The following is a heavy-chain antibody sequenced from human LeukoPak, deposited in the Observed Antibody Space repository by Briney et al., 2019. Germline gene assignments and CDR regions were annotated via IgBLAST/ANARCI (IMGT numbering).Heavy chain of an antibody. J-gene: IGHJ5*02. V-gene: IGHV3-48*01. D-gene: IGHD1-26*01. CDR1: GFTFSNYN. CDR3: AKSPYSGSYYGVRYNWFDP. CDR2: ISSSSNII. Sequence: GGSLRLSCAASGFTFSNYNMNWVRQPPGKGLQWVSYISSSSNIIYYADSVKGRFTISRDNAKNSLFLQMNSLGAEDTAVYYCAKSPYSGSYYGVRYNWFDPWGQGTLVTVSS.